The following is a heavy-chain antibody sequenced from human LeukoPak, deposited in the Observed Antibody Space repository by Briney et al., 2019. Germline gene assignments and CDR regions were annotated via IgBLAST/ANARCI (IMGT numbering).Heavy chain of an antibody. D-gene: IGHD6-13*01. CDR1: AGTFSSYA. J-gene: IGHJ4*02. Sequence: SVTVSFKASAGTFSSYAISWVRQAPGQGLEWMGGIIPIFGTANYAQKFQGRVTITADKSTSTAYTELSSLRSEDTAVYYCARSSIIAAAGPYYFDYWGQGTLVTVSS. V-gene: IGHV1-69*06. CDR3: ARSSIIAAAGPYYFDY. CDR2: IIPIFGTA.